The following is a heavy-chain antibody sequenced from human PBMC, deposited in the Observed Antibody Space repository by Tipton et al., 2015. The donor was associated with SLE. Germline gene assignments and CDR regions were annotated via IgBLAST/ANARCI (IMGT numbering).Heavy chain of an antibody. CDR1: GFTFSGSA. CDR2: IRTKANRNAT. J-gene: IGHJ1*01. D-gene: IGHD2-8*01. CDR3: TRRRAVLYYLDS. V-gene: IGHV3-73*01. Sequence: SLRLSFAASGFTFSGSAIHWVRQASGKGLEWVGRIRTKANRNATTYAASVEGRFTISRDDSKNTAYLQMNSLKSEDTAVYYCTRRRAVLYYLDSWGQGPLVSVSS.